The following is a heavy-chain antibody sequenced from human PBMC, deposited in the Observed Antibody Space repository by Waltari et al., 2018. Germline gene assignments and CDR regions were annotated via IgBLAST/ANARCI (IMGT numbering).Heavy chain of an antibody. CDR2: ISGSGGST. V-gene: IGHV3-23*01. J-gene: IGHJ4*02. CDR3: AKRGTWGIRFLEWLPSGGRADYFDY. CDR1: GFTFSSYA. D-gene: IGHD3-3*01. Sequence: EVQLLESGGGLVQPGGSLRLSCAASGFTFSSYAMSWVRQAPGKGLEWVSAISGSGGSTYYADSVKGRFTISRDNSKNTLYLQMNSLRAEDTAVYYCAKRGTWGIRFLEWLPSGGRADYFDYWGQGTLVTVSS.